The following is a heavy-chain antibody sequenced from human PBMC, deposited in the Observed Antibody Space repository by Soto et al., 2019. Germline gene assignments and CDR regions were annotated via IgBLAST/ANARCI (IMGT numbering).Heavy chain of an antibody. CDR2: IYHFGSI. J-gene: IGHJ6*02. CDR3: AAGWETVDGTTYYYYGLDV. CDR1: GASVSGGGYS. V-gene: IGHV4-30-2*06. D-gene: IGHD1-26*01. Sequence: HLQESGSGLVKPLETLTLTCAVSGASVSGGGYSWNWIRQSPGKGLEWIGDIYHFGSIYYNPALKRRVTISVDRSKNQFSLKLNSVTAADTAVYFCAAGWETVDGTTYYYYGLDVWGLGTTVTVSS.